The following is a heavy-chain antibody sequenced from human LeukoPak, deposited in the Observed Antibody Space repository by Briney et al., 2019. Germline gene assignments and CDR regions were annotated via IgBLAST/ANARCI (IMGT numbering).Heavy chain of an antibody. V-gene: IGHV4-59*11. CDR3: ARAGYCSSTSCYLYAFDI. CDR1: GGSISSHY. D-gene: IGHD2-2*01. Sequence: PSETLSLTCTVSGGSISSHYWSWIRQPPGKGLEWIGYIYYSGSTNYNPSLKSRVTISVDTSKNQFSLKLSSATAADTAVYYCARAGYCSSTSCYLYAFDIWGQGTMVTVSS. J-gene: IGHJ3*02. CDR2: IYYSGST.